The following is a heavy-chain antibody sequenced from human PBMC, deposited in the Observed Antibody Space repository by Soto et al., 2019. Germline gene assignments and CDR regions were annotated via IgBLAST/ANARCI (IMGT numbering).Heavy chain of an antibody. CDR2: IYSGGST. D-gene: IGHD2-15*01. J-gene: IGHJ4*02. CDR3: ARATYCTGGNCLLDY. CDR1: EFTVTSNY. Sequence: EVQLVESGGGLVQPGGSLRLSCAASEFTVTSNYMSWVRQAPGKGLEWVSVIYSGGSTYYADFVKGRFTISRDNSKNTVYLQMTSLRAEDPAVYYCARATYCTGGNCLLDYWGQGTLVTVSS. V-gene: IGHV3-53*04.